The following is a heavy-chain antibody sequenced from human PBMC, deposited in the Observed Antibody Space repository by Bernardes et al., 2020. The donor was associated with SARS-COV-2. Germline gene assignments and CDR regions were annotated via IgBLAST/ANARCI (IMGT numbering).Heavy chain of an antibody. CDR1: GGSISSYY. Sequence: SETLSLTCTVSGGSISSYYWSWIRQPPGKGLEWIGYIYYSGSTNYNPSLKSRVTISVDTSKNQFSLKLSSVTAADTAVYYCARHVTLLAYYYGMDVWGQGTTVTVSS. CDR3: ARHVTLLAYYYGMDV. CDR2: IYYSGST. V-gene: IGHV4-59*08. D-gene: IGHD2-21*02. J-gene: IGHJ6*02.